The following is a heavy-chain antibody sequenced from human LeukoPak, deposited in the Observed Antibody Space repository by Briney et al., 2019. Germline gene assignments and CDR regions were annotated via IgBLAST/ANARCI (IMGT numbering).Heavy chain of an antibody. D-gene: IGHD3-3*01. J-gene: IGHJ6*02. CDR3: ASAGVLRFLEWLPEAPNYYYGMDV. Sequence: SETLSLTCAVYGGSFSDHYCAWIRQSPEKGLEWIGEINHSGSTNYNPSLKSRVTISVDASKNQFSLKLSSVTAADTAVYYCASAGVLRFLEWLPEAPNYYYGMDVWGQGTTVTVSS. CDR2: INHSGST. CDR1: GGSFSDHY. V-gene: IGHV4-34*01.